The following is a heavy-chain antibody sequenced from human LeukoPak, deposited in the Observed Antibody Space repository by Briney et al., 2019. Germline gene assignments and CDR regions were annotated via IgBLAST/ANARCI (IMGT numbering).Heavy chain of an antibody. CDR3: ARTAPHTTFTFLYYYYMDV. V-gene: IGHV1-2*02. J-gene: IGHJ6*03. CDR2: INPNSGGT. CDR1: GYTFTGYY. D-gene: IGHD2/OR15-2a*01. Sequence: ASVKVSCXASGYTFTGYYMHWVRQAPGQGLVWMGWINPNSGGTNYAQKFQGRVTMTRDTSISTPYMELSRLRSDDTGVYYCARTAPHTTFTFLYYYYMDVWGKGTTVTVSS.